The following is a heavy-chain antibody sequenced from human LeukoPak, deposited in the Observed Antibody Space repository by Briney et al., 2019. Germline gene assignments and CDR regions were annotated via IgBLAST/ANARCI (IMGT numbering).Heavy chain of an antibody. CDR3: ARADDGANSWVNY. J-gene: IGHJ4*02. V-gene: IGHV3-74*01. Sequence: GGSLRLSCAASGFTFSSYWMHWVRQAPGKGLVWISRINSGGSGTSYADSVKGRFTISRDNAKNTLYLQMNSLRAEDTAVYYCARADDGANSWVNYWGQGTLVTVSS. CDR2: INSGGSGT. D-gene: IGHD4-23*01. CDR1: GFTFSSYW.